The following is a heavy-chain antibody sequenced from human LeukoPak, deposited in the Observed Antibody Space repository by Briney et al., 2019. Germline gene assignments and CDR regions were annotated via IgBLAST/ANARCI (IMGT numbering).Heavy chain of an antibody. CDR3: AGLSYTYVPT. J-gene: IGHJ5*02. CDR2: TYYRSKWYN. Sequence: SQTLSLTCATSGDSVSSNSAAWSWIRQSPSRGLEWLGRTYYRSKWYNEYALSVKSRITINPDTSKNHFSLQLNSVTPEDTAVYYCAGLSYTYVPTWGQGTLVTVSS. D-gene: IGHD5-18*01. CDR1: GDSVSSNSAA. V-gene: IGHV6-1*01.